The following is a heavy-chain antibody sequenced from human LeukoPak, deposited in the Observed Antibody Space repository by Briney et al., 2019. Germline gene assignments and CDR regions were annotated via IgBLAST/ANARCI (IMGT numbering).Heavy chain of an antibody. D-gene: IGHD3-10*01. CDR1: GFTFYSYG. CDR2: ISFDGSNT. CDR3: AKGSGSPDH. J-gene: IGHJ4*02. V-gene: IGHV3-30*18. Sequence: GRSLRLSCAASGFTFYSYGLHWVRQAPGKGLEWVSFISFDGSNTYYADFVKGRFTISRDNYKNTLYLLMNSLGPEDTAIYFCAKGSGSPDHWGQGTLVIASA.